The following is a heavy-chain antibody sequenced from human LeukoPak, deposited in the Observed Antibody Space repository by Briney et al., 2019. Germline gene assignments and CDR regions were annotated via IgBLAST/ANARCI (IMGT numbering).Heavy chain of an antibody. V-gene: IGHV4-61*02. D-gene: IGHD3-10*01. CDR3: AGTYYYGSGSYLAAFDI. CDR1: GGSISSGSYY. J-gene: IGHJ3*02. CDR2: IYTSGST. Sequence: SETLSLTCTVSGGSISSGSYYWNWIRQPAGKGLEWIGRIYTSGSTNYNPSLKSRVTISVDTSKNQSSLKLSSVTAADTAVYYCAGTYYYGSGSYLAAFDIWGQGTMVTVSS.